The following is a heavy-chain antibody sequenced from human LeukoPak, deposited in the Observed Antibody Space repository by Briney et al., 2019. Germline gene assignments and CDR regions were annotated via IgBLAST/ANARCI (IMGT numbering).Heavy chain of an antibody. CDR1: GYIFSIYA. CDR3: ARDAGGVTAFDI. V-gene: IGHV7-4-1*02. Sequence: ASVKVSCKTSGYIFSIYAIIWVRQAPGQGLEFMGWINSNTGNPTYAQGFTGRFVFSLDTSVSTTYLQVSSLKPEDTAVYYCARDAGGVTAFDIWGQGTMVTVSS. D-gene: IGHD3-3*01. J-gene: IGHJ3*02. CDR2: INSNTGNP.